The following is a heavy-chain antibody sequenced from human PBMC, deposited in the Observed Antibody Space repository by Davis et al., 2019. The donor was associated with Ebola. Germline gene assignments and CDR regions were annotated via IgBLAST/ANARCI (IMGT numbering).Heavy chain of an antibody. CDR3: AKDLFGRWSVRGGMDV. J-gene: IGHJ6*04. D-gene: IGHD3-10*02. V-gene: IGHV3-30*18. CDR1: GFTFSSYW. Sequence: GESLKISCAASGFTFSSYWMHWVRQAPGKGLEWVAVISYDGSNKYYADSVKGRFTISRDNSKNTLYLQMNSLRAEDTAVYYCAKDLFGRWSVRGGMDVWGKGTTFTVSS. CDR2: ISYDGSNK.